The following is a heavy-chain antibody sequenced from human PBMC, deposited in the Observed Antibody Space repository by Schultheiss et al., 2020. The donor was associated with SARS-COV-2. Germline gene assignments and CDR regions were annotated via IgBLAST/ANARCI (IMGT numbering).Heavy chain of an antibody. J-gene: IGHJ5*02. CDR2: ISSSGSTI. CDR1: GFTFSSYE. Sequence: GGSLRLSCAASGFTFSSYEMNWVRQAPGKGLEWVSYISSSGSTIYYADSVKGRFTISRDNAKNSLYLQMNSLRAEDTAVYYCARAFHLGPFDPWGQGTLVTVSS. V-gene: IGHV3-48*03. D-gene: IGHD3-16*01. CDR3: ARAFHLGPFDP.